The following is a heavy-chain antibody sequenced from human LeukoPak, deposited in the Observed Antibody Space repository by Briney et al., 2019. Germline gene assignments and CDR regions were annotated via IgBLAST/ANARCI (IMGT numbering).Heavy chain of an antibody. CDR2: INPNSGGT. D-gene: IGHD6-6*01. V-gene: IGHV1-2*02. CDR3: ARDRPSYQYSSSSPDY. CDR1: GYTFTGYY. Sequence: VASVKVSCKASGYTFTGYYMHWVRQAPGQGLEWMGWINPNSGGTNYAQKFQGRATMTRDTSISTAYMELSRLRSDDTAVYYCARDRPSYQYSSSSPDYWGQGTLVTVSS. J-gene: IGHJ4*02.